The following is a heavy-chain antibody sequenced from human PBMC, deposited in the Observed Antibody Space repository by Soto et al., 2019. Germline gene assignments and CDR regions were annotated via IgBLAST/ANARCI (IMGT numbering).Heavy chain of an antibody. CDR2: IIPIFGTA. J-gene: IGHJ6*02. CDR3: SICTAKTSVVVVAAKYYYGMDV. V-gene: IGHV1-69*12. D-gene: IGHD2-15*01. CDR1: GGTFSSYA. Sequence: QVQLVQSGAEVKKPGSSVKVSCKASGGTFSSYAISWVRQAPGQGLEWMGGIIPIFGTANYAQKFQGRVTITADESTSTAYMELSSLRSEDTAVYYCSICTAKTSVVVVAAKYYYGMDVWGQGTTVTVSS.